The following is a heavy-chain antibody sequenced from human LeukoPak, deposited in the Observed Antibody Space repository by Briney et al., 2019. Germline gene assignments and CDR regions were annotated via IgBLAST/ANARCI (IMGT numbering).Heavy chain of an antibody. CDR2: ITSSSSTI. Sequence: GGSLRLSCAASGFTFSSDSMIWVRQAPGKGLEWVSYITSSSSTISYADSVRGRFTISRDNAKNSLYLQMNSLRDEDAAVYYCARVEYGSGSYYKTLDYWGPGTLVTVSS. D-gene: IGHD3-10*01. CDR3: ARVEYGSGSYYKTLDY. V-gene: IGHV3-48*02. CDR1: GFTFSSDS. J-gene: IGHJ4*02.